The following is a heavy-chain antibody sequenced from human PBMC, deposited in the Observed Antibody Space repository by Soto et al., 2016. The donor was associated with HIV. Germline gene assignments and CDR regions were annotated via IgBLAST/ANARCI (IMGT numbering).Heavy chain of an antibody. D-gene: IGHD4-17*01. CDR3: ARRPTVVIGPLRYYYMDV. CDR2: MNPNSGNT. J-gene: IGHJ6*03. Sequence: QVQLVQSGAEVKKPGASVKVSCRASGYTFSSNDINWVRQATGQRLEWMGWMNPNSGNTGYAQKFQGRVIITRNTSISTAYMELTSLRSEDTAVYYCARRPTVVIGPLRYYYMDVWGKGTTVTVSS. CDR1: GYTFSSND. V-gene: IGHV1-8*03.